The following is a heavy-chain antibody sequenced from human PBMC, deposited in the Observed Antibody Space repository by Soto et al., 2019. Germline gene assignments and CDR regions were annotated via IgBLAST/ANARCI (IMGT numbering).Heavy chain of an antibody. D-gene: IGHD3-10*01. CDR3: AKDRVLAFTYYYGSGEFDY. V-gene: IGHV3-23*01. Sequence: EVQLLESGGGLVQPGGSLRLSCAASGFTFSSYAMSWVRQAPGKGLEWVSAISGSGGSTYYADSVKGRFTISRDNSKNTLYLQMNSLRAEDTAVYYCAKDRVLAFTYYYGSGEFDYWGQGTMVTVSS. J-gene: IGHJ4*02. CDR2: ISGSGGST. CDR1: GFTFSSYA.